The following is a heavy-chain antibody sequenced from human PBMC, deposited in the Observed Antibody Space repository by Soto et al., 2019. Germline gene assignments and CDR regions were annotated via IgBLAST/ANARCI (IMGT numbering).Heavy chain of an antibody. D-gene: IGHD3-3*01. V-gene: IGHV3-53*01. CDR1: GFTVSSKY. Sequence: GGSLRLSCAASGFTVSSKYMSWVRQAPGKGLEWVSLIQSGGPTYYADSVKGRFTISRDTSKNTVYLQMNSLRAEDTAVYYCAKDRRTIFGVVIRAGFDPWGQGTLVTVSS. J-gene: IGHJ5*02. CDR2: IQSGGPT. CDR3: AKDRRTIFGVVIRAGFDP.